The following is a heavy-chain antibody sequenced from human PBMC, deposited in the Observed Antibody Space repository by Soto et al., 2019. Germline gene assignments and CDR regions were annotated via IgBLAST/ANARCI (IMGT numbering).Heavy chain of an antibody. CDR2: IYYSGST. CDR3: ARDITIFGVVHGMDV. Sequence: SETLSLTCTVSGGSISSYYWSWIRQPPGKGLEWIGYIYYSGSTNYNPSLKSRVTISVDTSKNQFSLKLSSVTAADTAVYYCARDITIFGVVHGMDVWGQGTTVTVSS. D-gene: IGHD3-3*01. J-gene: IGHJ6*02. CDR1: GGSISSYY. V-gene: IGHV4-59*01.